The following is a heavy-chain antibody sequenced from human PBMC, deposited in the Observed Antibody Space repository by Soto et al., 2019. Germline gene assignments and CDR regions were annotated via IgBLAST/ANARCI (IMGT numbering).Heavy chain of an antibody. D-gene: IGHD3-22*01. CDR1: GGTFSSYT. V-gene: IGHV1-69*02. CDR3: ARFSYYDSSGYYPPAYYYYGMDV. CDR2: IIPILGIA. J-gene: IGHJ6*02. Sequence: QVQLVQSGAEVKKPGSSVKVSCKASGGTFSSYTISWVRQAPGQGLEWMGRIIPILGIANYAQKFQGRVPVTADKPTSTXXMXLXXLRSEDTAVYYCARFSYYDSSGYYPPAYYYYGMDVWGQGTTVTVSS.